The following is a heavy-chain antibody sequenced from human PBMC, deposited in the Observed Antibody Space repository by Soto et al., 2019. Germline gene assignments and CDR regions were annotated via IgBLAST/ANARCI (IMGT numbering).Heavy chain of an antibody. D-gene: IGHD2-2*01. V-gene: IGHV3-72*01. CDR1: GFTFSDHY. CDR3: AKIYCSGTSCALHYYYMDV. J-gene: IGHJ6*03. Sequence: EVQLVESGGGLVQPGGSLRLSCAASGFTFSDHYMDWVRQAPGEGLAWVGRARNKANGYTTEYAASVKGRFTISRGDSKNSLYLQMNSLKTEDTAVYYCAKIYCSGTSCALHYYYMDVWGKGTTVTVSS. CDR2: ARNKANGYTT.